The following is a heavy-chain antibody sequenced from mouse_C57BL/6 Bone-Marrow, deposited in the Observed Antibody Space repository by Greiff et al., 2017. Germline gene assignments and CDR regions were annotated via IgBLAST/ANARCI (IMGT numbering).Heavy chain of an antibody. D-gene: IGHD1-1*01. V-gene: IGHV5-6*01. Sequence: EVQLLESGGDLVKPGGSLKLSCAASGFTFSSYGMSWVRQTPDQRLEWVATISPGGSYTYYPDRVKGRFTISRDNATNTLYLQMRSRKTEATDMDDCARGGVVATNYFDYWGQGTTLTVSS. J-gene: IGHJ2*01. CDR3: ARGGVVATNYFDY. CDR1: GFTFSSYG. CDR2: ISPGGSYT.